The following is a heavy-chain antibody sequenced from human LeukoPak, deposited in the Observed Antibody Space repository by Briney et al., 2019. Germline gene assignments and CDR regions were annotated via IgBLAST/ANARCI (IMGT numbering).Heavy chain of an antibody. J-gene: IGHJ5*02. CDR1: GGSISSSNW. V-gene: IGHV4-4*02. D-gene: IGHD6-13*01. Sequence: SGTLSLTCAVSGGSISSSNWWSWVRQPPGKGLGWIGEIYHSGGTNYNPSLKSRVTISVDKSKNQFSLKLSSVTAADTAVYYCARRTEVGIAAAGTDWFDPWGQGTLVTVSS. CDR3: ARRTEVGIAAAGTDWFDP. CDR2: IYHSGGT.